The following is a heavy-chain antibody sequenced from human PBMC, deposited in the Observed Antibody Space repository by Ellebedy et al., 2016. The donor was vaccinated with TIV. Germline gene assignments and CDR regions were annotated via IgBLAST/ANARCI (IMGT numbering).Heavy chain of an antibody. V-gene: IGHV3-11*01. CDR2: LAGGGESI. Sequence: GESLKISCAASGFIFSDFQMSWIRQAPGTGLECISYLAGGGESIYYADSVKGRFTISRDDSTSSLYLHLNSLRAEDTAVYYCARDTKFIDHQHNWFDPWGQGTLVTVSS. J-gene: IGHJ5*02. D-gene: IGHD2-8*01. CDR3: ARDTKFIDHQHNWFDP. CDR1: GFIFSDFQ.